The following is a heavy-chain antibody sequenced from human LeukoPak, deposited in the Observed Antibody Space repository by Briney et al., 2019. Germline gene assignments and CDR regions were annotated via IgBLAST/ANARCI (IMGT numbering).Heavy chain of an antibody. Sequence: PSETLSLTCAVSGYSISSGYYWGWIRQPPGKGLEWIGSIYHSGSTYYNPSLKSRVTISVDTSKNQFSLKLSSVTAADTAVYYCARRGDGYNSPPFDYWGQGTLVTVSS. D-gene: IGHD5-24*01. CDR2: IYHSGST. V-gene: IGHV4-38-2*01. CDR3: ARRGDGYNSPPFDY. J-gene: IGHJ4*02. CDR1: GYSISSGYY.